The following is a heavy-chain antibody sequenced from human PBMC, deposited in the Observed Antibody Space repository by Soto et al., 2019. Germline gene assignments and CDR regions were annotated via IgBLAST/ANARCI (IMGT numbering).Heavy chain of an antibody. CDR2: ISYDGNNE. Sequence: QVRLVESGGGVVQPGRSLRLSCAASGFIFSAYGIHWVRQAPGKGLEWVAVISYDGNNEHYADSVKGRFTISRDNSKNTLFLQMSSLGAEDTAVYYCAKDTYYHDTTGYYVFDYWGQGTLVTVSS. J-gene: IGHJ4*02. CDR3: AKDTYYHDTTGYYVFDY. CDR1: GFIFSAYG. D-gene: IGHD3-22*01. V-gene: IGHV3-30*18.